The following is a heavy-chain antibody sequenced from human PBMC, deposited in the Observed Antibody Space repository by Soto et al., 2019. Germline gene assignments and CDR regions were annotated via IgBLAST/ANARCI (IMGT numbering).Heavy chain of an antibody. Sequence: ASVKVSCKASGYSFTDYHIHWVRQAPGQRLEWLGRINPKSGGTSTAQKFQGWVTMTTGTSISTASMELTRLTSDDTAIHYCARGDSTDCSNGVCSFFYNHDMDVWGQGTTVTSP. CDR2: INPKSGGT. J-gene: IGHJ6*02. CDR3: ARGDSTDCSNGVCSFFYNHDMDV. V-gene: IGHV1-2*04. D-gene: IGHD2-8*01. CDR1: GYSFTDYH.